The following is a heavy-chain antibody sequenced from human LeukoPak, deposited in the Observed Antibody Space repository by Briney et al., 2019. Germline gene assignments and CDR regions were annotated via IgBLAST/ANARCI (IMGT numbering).Heavy chain of an antibody. J-gene: IGHJ6*02. V-gene: IGHV1-2*04. CDR1: GYTFTGYY. CDR3: ARDRVPLPYSSGWEGRRGYYYYGMDV. CDR2: INPNSGGT. D-gene: IGHD6-19*01. Sequence: PRASVKVSCKASGYTFTGYYMRWVRQAPGQGLEWMGWINPNSGGTNYAQKFQGWVTMTRDTSISTAYMELSRLRSDDTAVYYCARDRVPLPYSSGWEGRRGYYYYGMDVWGQGTTVTVSS.